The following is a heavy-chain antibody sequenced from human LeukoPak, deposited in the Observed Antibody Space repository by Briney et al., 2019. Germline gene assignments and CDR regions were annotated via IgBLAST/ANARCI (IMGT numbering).Heavy chain of an antibody. J-gene: IGHJ4*02. Sequence: GGPLQVSFSPSGCKFRRWRKHCGRQAPGKGLEWVAVIWYDGSNRNYADSVKGRFTISRDNSKNTLYLQMNSLRDEDTAVYYLPGDEKNHGGNVYWGQGTLVTVSS. CDR2: IWYDGSNR. CDR3: PGDEKNHGGNVY. CDR1: GCKFRRWR. V-gene: IGHV3-33*01. D-gene: IGHD1-14*01.